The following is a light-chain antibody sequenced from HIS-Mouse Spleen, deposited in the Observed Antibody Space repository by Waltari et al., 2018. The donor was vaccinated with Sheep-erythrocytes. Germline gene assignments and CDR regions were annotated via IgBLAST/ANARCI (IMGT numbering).Light chain of an antibody. V-gene: IGLV3-1*01. J-gene: IGLJ2*01. CDR2: QDS. CDR1: KLGDKY. CDR3: QAWDSSTAWNVV. Sequence: SYELTQPPSVSVSPGQTASITCSGDKLGDKYACWYPQKPGQSPVLVIYQDSKRPSGIPERVSGSNPGNTATLTISGTQAMDEADYYCQAWDSSTAWNVVFGGGTKLTVL.